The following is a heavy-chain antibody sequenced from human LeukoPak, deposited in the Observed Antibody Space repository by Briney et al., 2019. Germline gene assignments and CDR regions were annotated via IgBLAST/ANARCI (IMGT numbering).Heavy chain of an antibody. CDR1: GYTFSSYD. D-gene: IGHD3-10*01. CDR3: ARKFLGSRGYYFDY. V-gene: IGHV1-8*01. Sequence: ASVKVSCKASGYTFSSYDINWVRQAPGQGLEWMGWMNPNSGNTGYAQKFQGRVNMTRNTSISTAYIDLSSLRSEDTAVYYCARKFLGSRGYYFDYWGQGTRVTVSS. J-gene: IGHJ4*02. CDR2: MNPNSGNT.